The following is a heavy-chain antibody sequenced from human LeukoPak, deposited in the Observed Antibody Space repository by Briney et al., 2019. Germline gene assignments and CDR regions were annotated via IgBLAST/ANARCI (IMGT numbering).Heavy chain of an antibody. CDR2: INHSGST. CDR3: ARGVGSNYYFDY. J-gene: IGHJ4*02. V-gene: IGHV4-34*01. D-gene: IGHD1-1*01. Sequence: SETLSLTCAVYGGSFSGYYWSWIRQPPGKGLEWIGEINHSGSTNYNPSPKSRVTISVDTSKNQFSLKLSSVTAADTAVYYCARGVGSNYYFDYWGQGTLVTVSS. CDR1: GGSFSGYY.